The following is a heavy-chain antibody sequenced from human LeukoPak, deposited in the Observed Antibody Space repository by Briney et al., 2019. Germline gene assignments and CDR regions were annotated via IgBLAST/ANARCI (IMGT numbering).Heavy chain of an antibody. V-gene: IGHV3-13*01. Sequence: GGSLRLSCAASAFTFIDYDMHWLRHGIGKGLEWVSAIGIRGDTHYSGSVKGRFTISRENAESSLYLQMNSLRAEDTAVYYCARGGIQVSGIDEFDYWGQGTLVTVSS. CDR3: ARGGIQVSGIDEFDY. J-gene: IGHJ4*02. CDR2: IGIRGDT. CDR1: AFTFIDYD. D-gene: IGHD6-19*01.